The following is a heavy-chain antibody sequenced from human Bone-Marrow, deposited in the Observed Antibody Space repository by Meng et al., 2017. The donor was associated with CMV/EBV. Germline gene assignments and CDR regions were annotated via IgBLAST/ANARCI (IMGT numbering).Heavy chain of an antibody. CDR1: GISLSNYW. Sequence: GESLKISCAASGISLSNYWMNWLRQAPGKGLEWVANIREDGGETGYVDSVKGRFTISRDNSKNTLYLQMNSLRAEDTAVYYCARDQIAVAGKHYYYYGMDVWGQGTTVTVSS. V-gene: IGHV3-7*03. CDR3: ARDQIAVAGKHYYYYGMDV. CDR2: IREDGGET. D-gene: IGHD6-19*01. J-gene: IGHJ6*02.